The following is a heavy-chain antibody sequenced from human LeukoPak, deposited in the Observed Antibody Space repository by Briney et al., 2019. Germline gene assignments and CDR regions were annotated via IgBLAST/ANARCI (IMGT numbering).Heavy chain of an antibody. CDR1: GFTVSSSY. CDR2: FYRGDST. Sequence: GGSLRLSCAASGFTVSSSYMYWVRQAPGKGLEWVSFFYRGDSTYYAESVRGRFTISRDNSKNTLYLLMNSLIPEDTAVYYCARTSRGSVWKNWFDPWGQGTLVTVSS. J-gene: IGHJ5*02. CDR3: ARTSRGSVWKNWFDP. V-gene: IGHV3-53*01. D-gene: IGHD3-10*01.